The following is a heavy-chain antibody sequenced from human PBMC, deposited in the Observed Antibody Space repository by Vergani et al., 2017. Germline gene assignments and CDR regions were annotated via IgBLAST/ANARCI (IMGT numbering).Heavy chain of an antibody. J-gene: IGHJ3*02. Sequence: EVQLVESGGGLVKPGGSLRLSCAASGFTFSSYSMNWVRQAPGKGLEWVSSISSSSSYIYYADSVKGRFTISRDNAKNSLYLQRNSLRAEDTAVYYCAREVDSGSYLSAFDIWGQGTMVTVSS. CDR3: AREVDSGSYLSAFDI. V-gene: IGHV3-21*01. CDR1: GFTFSSYS. CDR2: ISSSSSYI. D-gene: IGHD1-26*01.